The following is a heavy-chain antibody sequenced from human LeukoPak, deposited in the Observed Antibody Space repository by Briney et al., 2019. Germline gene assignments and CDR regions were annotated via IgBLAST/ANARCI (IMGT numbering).Heavy chain of an antibody. CDR2: IYTSGST. J-gene: IGHJ4*02. V-gene: IGHV4-4*09. CDR3: ARRGGTGNLHYFDS. CDR1: GGSISSYY. Sequence: SETLSLTCTVSGGSISSYYWSWIRQPPGKGLEWIGYIYTSGSTNYNPSLKSRVTMSVDTSKNQFSLRLISVTAADTALYYCARRGGTGNLHYFDSWGQGILVTVSS. D-gene: IGHD1-7*01.